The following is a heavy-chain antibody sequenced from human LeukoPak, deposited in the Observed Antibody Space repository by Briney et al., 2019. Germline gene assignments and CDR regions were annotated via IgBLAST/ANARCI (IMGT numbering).Heavy chain of an antibody. Sequence: PSETLSLTCTVSGGSISSTSSYWGWLRQPPGKGLEWIGSIYYSGSTYYNPSLESRVTVSVDTSKNQFSLKLSSVTAADTAVYYCARRYFDWFQDYWGQGTLVTVSS. J-gene: IGHJ4*02. CDR1: GGSISSTSSY. CDR3: ARRYFDWFQDY. V-gene: IGHV4-39*07. CDR2: IYYSGST. D-gene: IGHD3-9*01.